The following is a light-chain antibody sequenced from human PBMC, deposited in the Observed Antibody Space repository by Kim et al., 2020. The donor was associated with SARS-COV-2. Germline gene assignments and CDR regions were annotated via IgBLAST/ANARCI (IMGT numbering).Light chain of an antibody. Sequence: PRPSIPFSCNGTSSDVGSYDYDSWSERHPGNALKLIIYAVSTRPSGFSNRFSGSKSGNSASLTISGLQAEDEADYYCSSYTSRSTSFGGGTQLTFL. CDR3: SSYTSRSTS. V-gene: IGLV2-14*03. J-gene: IGLJ3*02. CDR2: AVS. CDR1: SSDVGSYDY.